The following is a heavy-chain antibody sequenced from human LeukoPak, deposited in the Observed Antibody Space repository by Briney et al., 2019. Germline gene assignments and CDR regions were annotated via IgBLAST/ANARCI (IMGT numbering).Heavy chain of an antibody. V-gene: IGHV4-39*07. CDR2: IYYSGST. D-gene: IGHD6-13*01. J-gene: IGHJ4*02. CDR1: GGSISSSSYY. Sequence: PSETLSLTCTVSGGSISSSSYYWGWIRQPPGKGLEWIGSIYYSGSTYYNPSLKSRVTISVDTSKNQFSLKLSSVTAADTAVYYCARVRKDHRYSSSWYNYWGQGTLVTVSS. CDR3: ARVRKDHRYSSSWYNY.